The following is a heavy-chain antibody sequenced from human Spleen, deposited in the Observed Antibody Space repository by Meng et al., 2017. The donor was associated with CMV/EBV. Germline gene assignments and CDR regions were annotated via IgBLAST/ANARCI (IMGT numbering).Heavy chain of an antibody. CDR3: ARVTIFGVVMSYWYFDL. CDR2: ISYDGSNK. CDR1: GFTFSSYA. D-gene: IGHD3-3*01. Sequence: GESLKISCAASGFTFSSYAMHWVRQAPGKGLEWVAVISYDGSNKYYADSVKGRFTISRDNSKNTLYLQMNSLRAEDTAVYYCARVTIFGVVMSYWYFDLWGRGTLVTVSS. J-gene: IGHJ2*01. V-gene: IGHV3-30-3*01.